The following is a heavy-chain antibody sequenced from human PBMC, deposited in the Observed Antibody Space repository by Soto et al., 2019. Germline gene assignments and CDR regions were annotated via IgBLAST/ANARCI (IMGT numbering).Heavy chain of an antibody. J-gene: IGHJ4*02. CDR2: IIPIFGTA. CDR1: GGTFSSYA. CDR3: ARMWVYDSSGYYYDY. V-gene: IGHV1-69*13. D-gene: IGHD3-22*01. Sequence: ASVKVSCKASGGTFSSYAISWVRQAPGQGLEWMGGIIPIFGTANYAQKFQGRVTITADESTSTAYMELSSLRSEDTAVYYCARMWVYDSSGYYYDYWGQGTLVTVSS.